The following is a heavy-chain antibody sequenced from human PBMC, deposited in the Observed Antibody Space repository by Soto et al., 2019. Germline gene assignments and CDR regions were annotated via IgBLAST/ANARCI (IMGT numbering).Heavy chain of an antibody. CDR3: ARKVSSCELQDY. CDR2: ISYDGSNK. Sequence: GGSLRLSCAASGFTFSSYTLHWVRQAPGKGLEWVAVISYDGSNKYYADSVKGRFTISRDNSKNTLYLQMNSLRAEDTAVYYCARKVSSCELQDYWSQGTLDIVSS. J-gene: IGHJ4*02. V-gene: IGHV3-30-3*01. CDR1: GFTFSSYT. D-gene: IGHD6-6*01.